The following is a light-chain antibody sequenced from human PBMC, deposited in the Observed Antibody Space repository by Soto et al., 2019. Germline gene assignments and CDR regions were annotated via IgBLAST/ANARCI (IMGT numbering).Light chain of an antibody. J-gene: IGKJ1*01. CDR3: NHYIRCSA. V-gene: IGKV1-5*03. Sequence: DIQMTQSPSTLSASVGDRVTITCRASQTISSWLAWYQQKPGMAPKLLIYKASTLQSGVPSRFSGSGSGTEFTLTISSLQPDDFASYYCNHYIRCSAFGQGTMVDIK. CDR1: QTISSW. CDR2: KAS.